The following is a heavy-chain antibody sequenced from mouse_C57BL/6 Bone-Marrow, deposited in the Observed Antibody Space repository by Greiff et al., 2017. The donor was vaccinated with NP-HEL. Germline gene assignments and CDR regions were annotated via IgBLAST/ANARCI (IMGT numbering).Heavy chain of an antibody. CDR2: IDPSDSYT. CDR1: GYTFTSYW. J-gene: IGHJ4*01. Sequence: VQLQQPGAELVMPGASVKLSCKASGYTFTSYWMHWVKQRPGQGLAWIGEIDPSDSYTTYNQKFKGKSTLTVDKSSSTAYMQLSSLTSEDAAVYYCARVGLLAMDYWGQGTAVTVSS. V-gene: IGHV1-69*01. CDR3: ARVGLLAMDY. D-gene: IGHD2-13*01.